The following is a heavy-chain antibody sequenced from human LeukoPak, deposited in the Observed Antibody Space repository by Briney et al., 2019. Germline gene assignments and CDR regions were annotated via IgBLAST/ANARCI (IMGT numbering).Heavy chain of an antibody. V-gene: IGHV3-23*01. Sequence: PGGSLRLSCAASGFTFSSYAMSWVRQAPGKGLEWVSAISGSGGSTYYADSVKGRFTISRDNSKNTLYLQMNSLRAEDTAVYYCAKQATDSSGWYNWFDPWGQGTLVTVSS. CDR1: GFTFSSYA. J-gene: IGHJ5*02. CDR3: AKQATDSSGWYNWFDP. D-gene: IGHD6-19*01. CDR2: ISGSGGST.